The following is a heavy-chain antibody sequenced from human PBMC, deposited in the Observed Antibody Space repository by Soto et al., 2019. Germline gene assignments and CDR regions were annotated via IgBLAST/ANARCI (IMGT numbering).Heavy chain of an antibody. Sequence: QVQLVQSGAEVKKPGASVKVSCKASGYTFTSYAMHWVRQAPGQRLEWMGWINAGNGNTKYSQKFQGRVNITRDTSASTAYMELSSLRSEDTAVYYCARDLYYYESSGCLDYWGQGTLVTVSS. V-gene: IGHV1-3*01. D-gene: IGHD3-22*01. J-gene: IGHJ4*02. CDR2: INAGNGNT. CDR1: GYTFTSYA. CDR3: ARDLYYYESSGCLDY.